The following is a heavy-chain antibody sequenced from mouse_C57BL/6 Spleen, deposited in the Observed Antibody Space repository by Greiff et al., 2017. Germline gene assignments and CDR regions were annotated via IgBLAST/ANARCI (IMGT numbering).Heavy chain of an antibody. CDR1: GYTFTSYW. CDR2: IHPNSGST. Sequence: VQLQQPGAELVKPGASVKLSCKASGYTFTSYWMHWVKQRPGQGLEWIGMIHPNSGSTNYNEKFKSKATLTVDKSSSTAYMQLSSLTSEDSAVXYCARWYYCGSSYGSFDVWGTGTTVTVSS. V-gene: IGHV1-64*01. J-gene: IGHJ1*03. D-gene: IGHD1-1*01. CDR3: ARWYYCGSSYGSFDV.